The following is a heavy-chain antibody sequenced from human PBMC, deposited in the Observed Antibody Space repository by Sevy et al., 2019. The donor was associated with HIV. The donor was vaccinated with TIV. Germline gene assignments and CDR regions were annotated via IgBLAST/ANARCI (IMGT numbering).Heavy chain of an antibody. J-gene: IGHJ5*02. V-gene: IGHV4-34*01. CDR2: INHSGST. CDR1: GGSFSGYY. D-gene: IGHD5-18*01. Sequence: SETLSLTCAVYGGSFSGYYWSWIRQPPGKGLEWIGEINHSGSTNYKPSLKSRVTISVDTSKNQFSLKLSSVTAADTAVYYCARGVQLWFGWFDPWGQGTLVTVSS. CDR3: ARGVQLWFGWFDP.